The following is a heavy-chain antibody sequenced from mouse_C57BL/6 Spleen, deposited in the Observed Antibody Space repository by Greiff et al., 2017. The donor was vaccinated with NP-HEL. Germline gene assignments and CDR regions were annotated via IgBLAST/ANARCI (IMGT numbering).Heavy chain of an antibody. CDR2: IDPSDSET. Sequence: QVQLQQPGAELVRPGSSVKLSCKASGYTFTSYWMHWVKQRPIQGLEWIGNIDPSDSETHYNQKFKDKATLTVDKSSSTAYMQLSSLTSEDSAVYYCARYGGYDVGWYFDVWGTGTTVTVSS. J-gene: IGHJ1*03. CDR1: GYTFTSYW. V-gene: IGHV1-52*01. CDR3: ARYGGYDVGWYFDV. D-gene: IGHD2-2*01.